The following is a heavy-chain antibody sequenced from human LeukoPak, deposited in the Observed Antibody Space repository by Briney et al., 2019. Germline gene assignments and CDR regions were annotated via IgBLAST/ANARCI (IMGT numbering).Heavy chain of an antibody. V-gene: IGHV4-59*01. CDR1: GGSISSYY. D-gene: IGHD1-1*01. Sequence: SETLSLTCTVSGGSISSYYWSWIRQPPGKGLEWIGYIYYSGSTNYNPSLKSRVTISVDTSKNQFSLKLSSVTAADTAVYYCARVIRSWNDDAQIDDDAFDIWGQGTMVTVSS. J-gene: IGHJ3*02. CDR2: IYYSGST. CDR3: ARVIRSWNDDAQIDDDAFDI.